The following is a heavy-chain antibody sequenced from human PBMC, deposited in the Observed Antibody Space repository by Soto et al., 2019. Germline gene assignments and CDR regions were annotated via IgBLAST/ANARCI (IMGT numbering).Heavy chain of an antibody. V-gene: IGHV1-69*12. CDR1: GGTFSNYA. CDR2: IVPIFGTT. CDR3: ERGEAVAGLYNYHGLDV. D-gene: IGHD6-19*01. J-gene: IGHJ6*02. Sequence: QVQLVPSGAEVKKPGSSVTVSCKVSGGTFSNYAIDWVRLAPGHGLEWMGGIVPIFGTTYYTQKIQSRATIIADDYTTTAYLEMSSLRSEDTGIYCCERGEAVAGLYNYHGLDVWGQGTAVTVSS.